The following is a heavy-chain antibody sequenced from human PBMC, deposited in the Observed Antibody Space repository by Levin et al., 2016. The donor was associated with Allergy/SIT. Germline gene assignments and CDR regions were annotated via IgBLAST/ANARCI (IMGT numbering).Heavy chain of an antibody. Sequence: RQAPGKGLEWIGYISYSGATYYNPSLKSRVTISVDTSKNQFSLKLSSVTAADTAVYYCARDSPDLLTGYPPYGMDVWGQGTTVTVSS. CDR3: ARDSPDLLTGYPPYGMDV. V-gene: IGHV4-31*02. D-gene: IGHD3-9*01. J-gene: IGHJ6*02. CDR2: ISYSGAT.